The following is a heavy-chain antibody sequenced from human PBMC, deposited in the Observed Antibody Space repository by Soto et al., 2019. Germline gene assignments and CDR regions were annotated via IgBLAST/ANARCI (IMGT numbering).Heavy chain of an antibody. CDR3: ATFVVVPAATPPGGYNWHPTV. CDR2: FDPEDGET. D-gene: IGHD2-2*01. CDR1: GYTLTELS. Sequence: ASVKVSCKVSGYTLTELSMHWVRQAPGKGLEWMGGFDPEDGETIYAQKFQGRVTMTEDTSTDTAYMELSSLRSEDTAVYYCATFVVVPAATPPGGYNWHPTVWGQGTMVTVSS. V-gene: IGHV1-24*01. J-gene: IGHJ3*01.